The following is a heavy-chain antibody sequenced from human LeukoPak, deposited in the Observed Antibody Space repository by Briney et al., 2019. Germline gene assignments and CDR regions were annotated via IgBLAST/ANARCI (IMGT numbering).Heavy chain of an antibody. CDR1: GFTFSVST. CDR2: IRSKANDYAT. CDR3: TSRATVSSGLDA. J-gene: IGHJ6*04. D-gene: IGHD6-19*01. V-gene: IGHV3-73*01. Sequence: GGSLRLSCAASGFTFSVSTMHWVRQASGEGLEWVGRIRSKANDYATAYTASVKGRFTISRDDSKSTVYLQMNSLKTEDTAVYYCTSRATVSSGLDAWGKGTTVTVSS.